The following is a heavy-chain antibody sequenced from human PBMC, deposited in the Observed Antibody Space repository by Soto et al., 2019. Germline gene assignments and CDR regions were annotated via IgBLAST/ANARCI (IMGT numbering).Heavy chain of an antibody. J-gene: IGHJ3*02. V-gene: IGHV4-39*01. CDR3: ARQGYSSRSVRAFDI. CDR2: IYYSGST. CDR1: GGSISSSSYY. D-gene: IGHD6-13*01. Sequence: QLQLQESGPGLVKPSETLSLTCTVSGGSISSSSYYWGWIRQPPGKGLEWIGSIYYSGSTYYNPSLKSRVTISVDTSKNQFSLKLSSVTAADTAVYYCARQGYSSRSVRAFDIWGQGTMVTVSS.